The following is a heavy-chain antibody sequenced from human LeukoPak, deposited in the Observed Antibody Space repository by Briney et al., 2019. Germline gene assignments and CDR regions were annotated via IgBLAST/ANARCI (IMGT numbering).Heavy chain of an antibody. CDR1: GFTFSDYY. J-gene: IGHJ4*02. CDR3: ARGRGYSYGFAY. V-gene: IGHV3-11*01. Sequence: GRSLRLSCAAAGFTFSDYYMSWIRQAPGNWLGLVSYISSSGNTIYYADSVKGRFTISRDNAKNSLYLQMNSLRAEDTAVYYCARGRGYSYGFAYWGQGTLVTVSS. CDR2: ISSSGNTI. D-gene: IGHD5-18*01.